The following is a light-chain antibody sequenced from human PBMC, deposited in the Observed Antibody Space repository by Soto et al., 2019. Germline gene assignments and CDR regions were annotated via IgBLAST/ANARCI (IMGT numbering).Light chain of an antibody. CDR1: QSIGSG. CDR2: KAS. J-gene: IGKJ1*01. CDR3: QQYDFYWT. Sequence: DIQMTQSPSTLSVSVGERVTITCRASQSIGSGLAWYQQKPGKAPKLLIYKASTLESGVPLRFSGSGSGTEFTLTITSLQPDDFATYYCQQYDFYWTFGQGTKVEIK. V-gene: IGKV1-5*03.